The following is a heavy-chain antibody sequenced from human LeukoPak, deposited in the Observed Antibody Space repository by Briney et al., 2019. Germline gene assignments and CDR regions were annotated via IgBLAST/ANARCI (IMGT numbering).Heavy chain of an antibody. CDR3: AKSPTVDAAFDI. V-gene: IGHV3-23*01. Sequence: QPGGSLRLSCAASGFTFSSYAMNWVRQAPGKGLEWVSGIGYTGDSTFYADSAKGRFTVSRDSSKNTLFLHMNSLRAEDTALYYCAKSPTVDAAFDIWGQGTMVTVSS. J-gene: IGHJ3*02. D-gene: IGHD4-23*01. CDR1: GFTFSSYA. CDR2: IGYTGDST.